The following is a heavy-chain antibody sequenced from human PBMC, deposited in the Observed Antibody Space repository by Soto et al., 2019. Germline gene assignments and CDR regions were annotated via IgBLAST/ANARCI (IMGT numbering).Heavy chain of an antibody. CDR1: GGSISSGNYY. D-gene: IGHD3-22*01. CDR3: ARSGYDSSGYYVTPFYYYYGMDV. Sequence: SETLSLTCTVSGGSISSGNYYWSWIRQHPGKGLEWIGYIYYSGSTYYNPSLKSRVTISVDTSKNQFSLKLSSVTAADTAVYYCARSGYDSSGYYVTPFYYYYGMDVWGQGTTVTVSS. V-gene: IGHV4-31*03. J-gene: IGHJ6*02. CDR2: IYYSGST.